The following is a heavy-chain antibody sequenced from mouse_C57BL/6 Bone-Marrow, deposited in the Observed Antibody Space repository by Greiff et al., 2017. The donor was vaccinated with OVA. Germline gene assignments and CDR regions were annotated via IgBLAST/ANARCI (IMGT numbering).Heavy chain of an antibody. D-gene: IGHD2-4*01. CDR3: AKGGYYYYGGRACFAY. CDR2: INPNNGGT. Sequence: EVQLQESGPELAKPGASVKIPCKASGYTFTDYNMDWVKQSHGKSLEWIGDINPNNGGTNYNQKFKGKATLTVDKSSSTAYMELRSLTSEDTAVYYSAKGGYYYYGGRACFAYWGRGTLVTVTA. CDR1: GYTFTDYN. V-gene: IGHV1-18*01. J-gene: IGHJ3*01.